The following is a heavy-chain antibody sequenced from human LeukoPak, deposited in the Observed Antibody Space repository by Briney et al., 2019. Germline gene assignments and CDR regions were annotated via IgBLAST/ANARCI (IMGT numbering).Heavy chain of an antibody. J-gene: IGHJ6*02. CDR1: GFTFSSYG. CDR3: AREEAVNYYGMDV. CDR2: IWYDESNK. Sequence: GGSLRLSCAASGFTFSSYGMHWVRQAPGKGLEWVAVIWYDESNKYYADSVKGRFTISRDNAKNSLYLQMNSLRAEDTAVYFCAREEAVNYYGMDVWGQGTTVTVSS. D-gene: IGHD3-22*01. V-gene: IGHV3-33*01.